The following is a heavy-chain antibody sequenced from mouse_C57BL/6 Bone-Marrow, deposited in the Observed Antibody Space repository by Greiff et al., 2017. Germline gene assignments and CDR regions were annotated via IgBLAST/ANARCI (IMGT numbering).Heavy chain of an antibody. J-gene: IGHJ2*01. CDR1: GYTFTSYW. CDR2: IHPNSGST. Sequence: QVQLQQPGAELVKPGASVKLSCKASGYTFTSYWMHWVKQRPGQGLEWIGIIHPNSGSTNYNEKFKSKATLTVDKSSSTAYRQLSSLTSEDSAVYYCAVSTTVVATGGGQGTTLTVSS. D-gene: IGHD1-1*01. CDR3: AVSTTVVATG. V-gene: IGHV1-64*01.